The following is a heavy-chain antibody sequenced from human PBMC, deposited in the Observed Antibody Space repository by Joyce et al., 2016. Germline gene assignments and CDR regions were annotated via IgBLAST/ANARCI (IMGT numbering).Heavy chain of an antibody. CDR2: MNPNSGNT. D-gene: IGHD4-17*01. Sequence: QVQLVQSGAEVKKPGASVKVSCKASGYTFTSYDINWVRLATGQGLEWMGWMNPNSGNTGSAQKFQGRVTTTRNTSISTAYMELSSLRSEDTAVYYCARERNFGDLSFDPWGQGTLVTVSS. V-gene: IGHV1-8*01. CDR3: ARERNFGDLSFDP. J-gene: IGHJ5*02. CDR1: GYTFTSYD.